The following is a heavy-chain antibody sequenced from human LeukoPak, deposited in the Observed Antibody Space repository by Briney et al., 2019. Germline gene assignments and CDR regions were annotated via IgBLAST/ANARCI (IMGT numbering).Heavy chain of an antibody. Sequence: GSLRLSCTASGFTFSTYNMNWVRQAPGRGLEWVSSISSSSGYIYYADSVQGRFTISRDNAKNSLYLQMNSLRAEDTAVYYCARADTGTQGYWGQGTLVTVSS. J-gene: IGHJ4*02. V-gene: IGHV3-21*01. D-gene: IGHD1-1*01. CDR2: ISSSSGYI. CDR3: ARADTGTQGY. CDR1: GFTFSTYN.